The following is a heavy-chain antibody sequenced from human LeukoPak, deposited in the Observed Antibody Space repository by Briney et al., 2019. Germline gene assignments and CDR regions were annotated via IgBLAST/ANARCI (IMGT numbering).Heavy chain of an antibody. Sequence: ASVKVSCKASGYTFTDYYINWVRQAPGQGLEWIGWINPNSGDTNYAQKFQDRVTMTRDTSISTAYIELNFLRSDDTAVFYCARGIIYYDSSVYYFDYRGQGTLVTVSS. CDR3: ARGIIYYDSSVYYFDY. D-gene: IGHD3-22*01. J-gene: IGHJ4*02. CDR2: INPNSGDT. CDR1: GYTFTDYY. V-gene: IGHV1-2*02.